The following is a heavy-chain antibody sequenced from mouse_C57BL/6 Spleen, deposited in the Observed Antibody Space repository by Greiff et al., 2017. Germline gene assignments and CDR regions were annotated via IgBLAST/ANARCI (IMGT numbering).Heavy chain of an antibody. CDR3: ARHPYYYGSRYFDV. CDR1: GFTFSSYT. J-gene: IGHJ1*03. V-gene: IGHV5-9*01. CDR2: ISGGGGNT. D-gene: IGHD1-1*01. Sequence: DVKLMESGGGLVKPGGSLKLSCAASGFTFSSYTMSWVRQTPEKRLEWVATISGGGGNTYYPDSVKGRFTISRDNAKNTLYLQMSSLRSEDTALYYCARHPYYYGSRYFDVWGTGTTVTVSS.